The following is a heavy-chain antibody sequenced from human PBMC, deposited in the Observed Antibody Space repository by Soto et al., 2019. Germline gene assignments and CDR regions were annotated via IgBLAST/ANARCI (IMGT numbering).Heavy chain of an antibody. CDR1: GYTFTSYD. D-gene: IGHD3-16*02. V-gene: IGHV1-8*01. Sequence: QVQLVQSGAAMKKPGASVKVSCKASGYTFTSYDSNWVRQAAGQGLEWMGWINPNTGYTDYAQKLQDRVTMTGNSSITTAYMELSGLRSEDTAVYYCVRGRVMITFGVVIVIDYWGQGSPVTVSS. J-gene: IGHJ4*02. CDR2: INPNTGYT. CDR3: VRGRVMITFGVVIVIDY.